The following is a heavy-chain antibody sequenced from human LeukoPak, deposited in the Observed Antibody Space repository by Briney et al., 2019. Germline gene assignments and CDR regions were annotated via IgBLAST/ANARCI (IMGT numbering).Heavy chain of an antibody. CDR2: IYHSGSP. CDR3: ARARWLLDY. Sequence: SETLSLTCAVSGGSISSNNWWGWVRQPPGKGLEWIGEIYHSGSPNYNPSLKSRVTISVDTSKNQFSLKLSSVTAADTAVYYCARARWLLDYWGQGTLVTVSS. V-gene: IGHV4-4*02. D-gene: IGHD5-12*01. J-gene: IGHJ4*02. CDR1: GGSISSNNW.